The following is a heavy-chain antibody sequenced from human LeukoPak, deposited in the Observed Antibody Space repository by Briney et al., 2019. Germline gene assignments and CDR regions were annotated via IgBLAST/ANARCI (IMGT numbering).Heavy chain of an antibody. D-gene: IGHD6-19*01. CDR2: ISAYNGNT. J-gene: IGHJ5*02. CDR1: GYTFTSYG. V-gene: IGHV1-18*01. CDR3: ARDLGQWLAHNWFDP. Sequence: ASVKVSCKASGYTFTSYGISWVRQAPGQGLEWMGWISAYNGNTNYAQKLQGRVTMTTDTSTSTAYMELRSLRSDDTAVYYCARDLGQWLAHNWFDPWGQGTLVTVSS.